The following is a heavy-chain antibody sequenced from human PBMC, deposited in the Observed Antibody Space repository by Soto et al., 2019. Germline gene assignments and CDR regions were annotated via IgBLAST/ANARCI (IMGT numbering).Heavy chain of an antibody. CDR2: IKQDGSGK. CDR1: GFTFSSYW. Sequence: GGSLRLSCAASGFTFSSYWMSWVRQAPGKGLEWVANIKQDGSGKYYVDSVKGRFTISRDNAKNSLYLQMNSLRAEGTAVYYCASYSSGWDPGYWGQGTLVTVSS. J-gene: IGHJ4*02. V-gene: IGHV3-7*01. CDR3: ASYSSGWDPGY. D-gene: IGHD6-19*01.